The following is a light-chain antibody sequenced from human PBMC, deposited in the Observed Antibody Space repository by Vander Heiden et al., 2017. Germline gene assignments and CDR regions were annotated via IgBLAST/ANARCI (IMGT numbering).Light chain of an antibody. Sequence: IQLTQSPYSLSASVRDRVNITCRARQGISNYLAWYQQKPGKVHKLLIYAASALQSGVPSRFIGSGAGTDFTLTISSLQAEDVATYYCQKYNRARGFTFGPGTKVDIK. CDR3: QKYNRARGFT. V-gene: IGKV1-27*01. J-gene: IGKJ3*01. CDR2: AAS. CDR1: QGISNY.